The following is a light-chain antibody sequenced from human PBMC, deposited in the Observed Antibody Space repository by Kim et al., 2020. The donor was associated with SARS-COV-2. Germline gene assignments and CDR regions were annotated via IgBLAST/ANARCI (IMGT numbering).Light chain of an antibody. V-gene: IGLV2-18*02. CDR3: FSWASSNTYV. CDR2: EVS. J-gene: IGLJ1*01. CDR1: SSDIGRYNR. Sequence: GQSVTISCTGTSSDIGRYNRVSWYQQPPDTAPKLMIYEVSNRPSGVPDRFSGSKSGNTASLTISGLQAEDDADYYCFSWASSNTYVFGTGTKVTVL.